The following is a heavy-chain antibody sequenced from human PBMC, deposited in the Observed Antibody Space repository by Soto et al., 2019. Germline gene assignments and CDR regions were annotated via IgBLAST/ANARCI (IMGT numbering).Heavy chain of an antibody. D-gene: IGHD3-3*01. V-gene: IGHV3-23*01. CDR1: GFTFSSYA. J-gene: IGHJ5*02. Sequence: GGSLRLSCAASGFTFSSYAMSWVRQAPGKGLEWVSAISGSGGSTYYADSVKGRFTISRDNSKNTLYLQMNSLRAEDTAVYYCAKNYDFWSGYYYNWFDPWGQGTLVPVS. CDR2: ISGSGGST. CDR3: AKNYDFWSGYYYNWFDP.